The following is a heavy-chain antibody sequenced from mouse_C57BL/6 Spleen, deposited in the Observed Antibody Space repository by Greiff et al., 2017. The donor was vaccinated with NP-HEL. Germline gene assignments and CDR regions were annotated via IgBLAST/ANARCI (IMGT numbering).Heavy chain of an antibody. CDR3: ARDGYDHYFDY. CDR2: IYPGDGDT. D-gene: IGHD2-2*01. V-gene: IGHV1-82*01. J-gene: IGHJ2*01. Sequence: QVQLQQSGPELVKPGASVKISCKASGYAFSSSWMNWVKQRPGKGLEWIGRIYPGDGDTNYNGKFKGKATLTADKSSSTAYMQLSSLTSEDSAVYFCARDGYDHYFDYWGQGTTLTVSS. CDR1: GYAFSSSW.